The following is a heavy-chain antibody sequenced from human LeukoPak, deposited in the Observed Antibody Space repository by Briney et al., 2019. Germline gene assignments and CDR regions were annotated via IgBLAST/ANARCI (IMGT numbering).Heavy chain of an antibody. CDR3: ARDCYYDSSGYAFDAFDI. CDR1: GFTFSSYA. CDR2: ISSSSSTI. V-gene: IGHV3-48*01. D-gene: IGHD3-22*01. J-gene: IGHJ3*02. Sequence: GGSLRLSCAASGFTFSSYAMSWVRQAPGKGLEWVSYISSSSSTIYYADSVKGRFTISRDNAKNSLYLQMNSLRAEDTAVYYCARDCYYDSSGYAFDAFDIWGQGTMVTVSS.